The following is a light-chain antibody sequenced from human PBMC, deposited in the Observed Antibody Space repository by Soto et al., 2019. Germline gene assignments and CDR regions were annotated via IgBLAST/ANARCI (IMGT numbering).Light chain of an antibody. CDR3: HQRQSWPRT. CDR2: GAS. V-gene: IGKV3-20*01. J-gene: IGKJ1*01. CDR1: QSVSSSY. Sequence: EIVLTQSPGTLSLSPGERATLSCRASQSVSSSYLAWYQQKPGQAPRPLIYGASSRATGIPDRFSGSGSGTDFTLTISRLGPEDFAVYYCHQRQSWPRTFGQGTKVDIK.